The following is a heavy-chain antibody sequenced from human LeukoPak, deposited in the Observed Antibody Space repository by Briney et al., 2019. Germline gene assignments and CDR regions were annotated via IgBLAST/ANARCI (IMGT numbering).Heavy chain of an antibody. V-gene: IGHV3-23*01. Sequence: GGPLRLSCAASGFTFSSYAMSWVRQAPGKGLEWVSAISGSGGSTYYADSVKGRFTISRDNSKNTLYLQMNSLRAEGTAVYYCAKGSYYYDSSANFDYWGQGTLVTVSS. J-gene: IGHJ4*02. D-gene: IGHD3-22*01. CDR3: AKGSYYYDSSANFDY. CDR2: ISGSGGST. CDR1: GFTFSSYA.